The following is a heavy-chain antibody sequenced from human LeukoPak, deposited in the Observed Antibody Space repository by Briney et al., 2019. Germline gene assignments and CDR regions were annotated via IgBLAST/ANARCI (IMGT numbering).Heavy chain of an antibody. D-gene: IGHD5-24*01. CDR3: AKDRRRWLQLPIDY. CDR1: GFSLSSYN. J-gene: IGHJ4*02. Sequence: GGSLRLSCAASGFSLSSYNMNWVRQAPGKGLEWVAFIRYDGSNKYYADSVKGRFTISRDNSKNTLYLQMNSLRAEDTAVYYCAKDRRRWLQLPIDYWGQGTLVTVSS. CDR2: IRYDGSNK. V-gene: IGHV3-30*02.